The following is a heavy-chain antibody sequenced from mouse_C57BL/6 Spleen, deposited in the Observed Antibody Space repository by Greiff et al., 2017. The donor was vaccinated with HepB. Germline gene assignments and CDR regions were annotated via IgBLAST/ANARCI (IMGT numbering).Heavy chain of an antibody. Sequence: VQLQQSGPGLVAPSQSLSITCTVSGFSLTSYGVHWVRQPPGKGLEWLVVIWSDGSTTYNSALKSRLSISKDNSKSQVFLKMNSLQTDDTAMYYCARHRGPSYAMDYWGQGTSVTVSS. CDR1: GFSLTSYG. V-gene: IGHV2-6-1*01. CDR3: ARHRGPSYAMDY. CDR2: IWSDGST. J-gene: IGHJ4*01.